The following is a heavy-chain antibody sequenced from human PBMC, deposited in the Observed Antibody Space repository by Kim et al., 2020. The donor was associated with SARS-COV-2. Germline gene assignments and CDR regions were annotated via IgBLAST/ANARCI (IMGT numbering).Heavy chain of an antibody. CDR2: IKSKADGGTS. V-gene: IGHV3-15*01. Sequence: GGSLRLSCAASGFTFSNAWMSWVRQAPGKGLEWVGGIKSKADGGTSDYAAPGKGRFTISRDDSKNTLYLHRNSLKTEDTAVYYCTTEWGYYASSSFDYWGQGTLVTVSS. D-gene: IGHD3-22*01. CDR1: GFTFSNAW. J-gene: IGHJ4*02. CDR3: TTEWGYYASSSFDY.